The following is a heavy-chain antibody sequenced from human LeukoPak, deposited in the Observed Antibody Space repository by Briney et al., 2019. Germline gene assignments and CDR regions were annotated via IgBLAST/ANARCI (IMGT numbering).Heavy chain of an antibody. J-gene: IGHJ2*01. Sequence: GRSLRLSCAASGFTFSSYGMHWVRQAPGKGLEWVSAISGSGGSTYYADSVKGRFTISRDNSKNTLYLQMNSLRAEDTAVYYCAKDPGLSGEGYFDLWGRGTLVTVSS. CDR1: GFTFSSYG. CDR2: ISGSGGST. D-gene: IGHD2-21*01. CDR3: AKDPGLSGEGYFDL. V-gene: IGHV3-23*01.